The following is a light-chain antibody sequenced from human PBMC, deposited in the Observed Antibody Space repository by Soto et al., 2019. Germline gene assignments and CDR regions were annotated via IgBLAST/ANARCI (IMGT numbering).Light chain of an antibody. CDR1: QSVTSTY. V-gene: IGKV3D-20*02. J-gene: IGKJ5*01. CDR3: QQRSNWQIT. CDR2: ATS. Sequence: TESPVILSVSPGERATVSCSASQSVTSTYMAWYQQKPGQAPRLLIYATSFRATGIPDRFRGSGSGADFTLTISSLEPEDFAVYYCQQRSNWQITFGQGTRLEI.